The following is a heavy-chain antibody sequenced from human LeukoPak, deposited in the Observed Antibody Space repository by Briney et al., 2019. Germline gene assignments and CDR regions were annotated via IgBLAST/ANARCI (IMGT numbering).Heavy chain of an antibody. D-gene: IGHD6-25*01. CDR2: ISNGGTTT. J-gene: IGHJ4*02. Sequence: PGGSLRLSCAASGFTFSDNYMSWIRQAPGKGLEWVSYISNGGTTTKYADSAEGRFTISRDNAKNFLYLQMNSLRAEDTAVYFCASEPRLLDHWGQGTLVTVSS. V-gene: IGHV3-11*04. CDR3: ASEPRLLDH. CDR1: GFTFSDNY.